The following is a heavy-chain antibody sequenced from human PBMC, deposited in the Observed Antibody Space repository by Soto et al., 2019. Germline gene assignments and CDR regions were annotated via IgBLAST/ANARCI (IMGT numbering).Heavy chain of an antibody. CDR1: GFSFSSFA. Sequence: EVQLLESGGGLVQPGGSLRLSCAASGFSFSSFALTWVRQAPGKGLEWVSAISGSGGHTYYADSVTGRFTISRDNSNCPLYLQRNSLIAEDTALYYCAKHKGWDGKSYAVDSWGEGTMGTVSS. CDR2: ISGSGGHT. V-gene: IGHV3-23*01. D-gene: IGHD6-19*01. J-gene: IGHJ3*02. CDR3: AKHKGWDGKSYAVDS.